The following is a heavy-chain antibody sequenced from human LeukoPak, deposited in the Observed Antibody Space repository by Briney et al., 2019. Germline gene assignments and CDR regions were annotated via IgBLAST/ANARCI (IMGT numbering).Heavy chain of an antibody. CDR3: AGDSSGYYPYYFDY. J-gene: IGHJ4*02. V-gene: IGHV3-21*01. Sequence: GGSLRLSCAASGFTFSSYSMNWVRQAPGKGLEWVSSISSSSSYIYYADSVKGRFTVSRDNAKNSLYLQMNSLRAEDTAVYYCAGDSSGYYPYYFDYWGQGTLVTVSS. D-gene: IGHD3-22*01. CDR2: ISSSSSYI. CDR1: GFTFSSYS.